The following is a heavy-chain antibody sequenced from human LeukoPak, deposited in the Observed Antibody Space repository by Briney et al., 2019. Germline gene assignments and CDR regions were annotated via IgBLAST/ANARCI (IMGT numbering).Heavy chain of an antibody. CDR3: ARLGYCSSTSWLPGDCYYYYMDV. Sequence: SETLSLTCTVSGGSISSHYWSWIRQPPGKGLEWIGYIYYSGSTNYNPSLKSRVTISVDTSKNQFSLKLSSVTAADTAVYYCARLGYCSSTSWLPGDCYYYYMDVWGKGTTVTVSS. J-gene: IGHJ6*03. CDR1: GGSISSHY. V-gene: IGHV4-59*08. D-gene: IGHD2-2*01. CDR2: IYYSGST.